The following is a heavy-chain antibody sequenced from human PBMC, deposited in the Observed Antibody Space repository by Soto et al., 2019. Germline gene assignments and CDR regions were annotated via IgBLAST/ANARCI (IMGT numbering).Heavy chain of an antibody. CDR3: AKEVHCGGGSCSWSEGFDY. Sequence: QVQLVESGGGVVQPGRSLRLSCAASGFIFSSYGMHWVRQAPGKGLEWVAVISYEGSHTYYADSVKGRFTITRDNSKNTLYLQTNSLRPEVTAVYYCAKEVHCGGGSCSWSEGFDYWGQGTLLTVSS. CDR2: ISYEGSHT. J-gene: IGHJ4*02. CDR1: GFIFSSYG. D-gene: IGHD2-15*01. V-gene: IGHV3-30*18.